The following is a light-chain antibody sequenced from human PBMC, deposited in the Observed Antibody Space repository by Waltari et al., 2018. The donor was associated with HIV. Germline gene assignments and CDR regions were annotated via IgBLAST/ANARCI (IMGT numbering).Light chain of an antibody. CDR3: CSYAGTNWV. CDR1: PSDGGRDTL. V-gene: IGLV2-23*01. CDR2: AGS. J-gene: IGLJ3*02. Sequence: QSAPTQPASVSASSRPSTTIPCTGTPSDGGRDTLFSWYQQHPGKAPKLMIYAGSKRSSGVSNRFSGYKSGNTASLTISGLQAEDEADYYCCSYAGTNWVFGGGTKLTVL.